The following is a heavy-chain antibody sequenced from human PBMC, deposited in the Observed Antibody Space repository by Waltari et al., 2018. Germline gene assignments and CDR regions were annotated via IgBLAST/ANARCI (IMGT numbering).Heavy chain of an antibody. D-gene: IGHD5-12*01. CDR2: ISYSGAT. CDR3: ATYIGASLGTAAFDV. CDR1: GGSLTSSRHY. Sequence: QLQLQESGPGLVKPSEPLSLTCSLSGGSLTSSRHYWVWIRQPPGQGLEWIGTISYSGATYSSPSLKSRVTLSRDTSKNDFSLRLGSVTAADTAVYYCATYIGASLGTAAFDVWGQGTMVTVSS. V-gene: IGHV4-39*02. J-gene: IGHJ3*01.